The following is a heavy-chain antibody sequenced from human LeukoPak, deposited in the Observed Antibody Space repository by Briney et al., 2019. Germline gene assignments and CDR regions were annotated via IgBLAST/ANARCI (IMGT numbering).Heavy chain of an antibody. D-gene: IGHD6-19*01. CDR3: ARDRSGWPLQLDY. Sequence: PGGSLRLSCAASGFTFSSYWMSWVRQAPGKGLEWVANIKQDGSEKYYVDSVKGRFTISRDNAKNSLYLQMNSLSAEDTAVYYCARDRSGWPLQLDYWGQGTLVTVSS. V-gene: IGHV3-7*01. J-gene: IGHJ4*02. CDR1: GFTFSSYW. CDR2: IKQDGSEK.